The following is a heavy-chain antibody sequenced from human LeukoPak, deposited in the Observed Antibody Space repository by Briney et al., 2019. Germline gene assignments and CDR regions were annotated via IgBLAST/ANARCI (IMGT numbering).Heavy chain of an antibody. Sequence: ASVKVSCKASGYTFTGYYLQWVRQAPGQGLEWMGWINPNSGGTNYAQKFQGRVTMTRDTSISTAYMELSRLRADDTAVYYCARDKCTNGVCRIDYYYYGMDVWGQGTTVTVSS. J-gene: IGHJ6*02. V-gene: IGHV1-2*02. D-gene: IGHD2-8*01. CDR2: INPNSGGT. CDR3: ARDKCTNGVCRIDYYYYGMDV. CDR1: GYTFTGYY.